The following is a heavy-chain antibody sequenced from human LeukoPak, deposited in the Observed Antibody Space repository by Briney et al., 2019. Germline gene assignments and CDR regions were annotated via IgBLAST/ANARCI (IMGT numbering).Heavy chain of an antibody. CDR2: IRYDGSNK. CDR3: AKVYCSSTSCTNWFDP. CDR1: GFTFSSYG. D-gene: IGHD2-2*01. V-gene: IGHV3-30*02. J-gene: IGHJ5*02. Sequence: GWSLRLSCAASGFTFSSYGMHWVRQAPGKGLEWVAFIRYDGSNKYYADSVKGRFTISRDNSKNTLYLQMNSLRAEDTAVYYCAKVYCSSTSCTNWFDPWGQGTLVTVSS.